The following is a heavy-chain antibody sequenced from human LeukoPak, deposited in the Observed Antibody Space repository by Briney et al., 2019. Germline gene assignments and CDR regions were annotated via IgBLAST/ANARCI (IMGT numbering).Heavy chain of an antibody. CDR3: ARVVAAGKVDY. V-gene: IGHV1-8*01. CDR2: VNPNSGNT. CDR1: GYTFTSYD. J-gene: IGHJ4*02. D-gene: IGHD6-25*01. Sequence: ASAKVSCKASGYTFTSYDINWVRQAAGQGLEWMGWVNPNSGNTGYAQKFQGRVTMTRNTSISTAYMELSSLRSEDTAVYYGARVVAAGKVDYWGQGTLVTVSS.